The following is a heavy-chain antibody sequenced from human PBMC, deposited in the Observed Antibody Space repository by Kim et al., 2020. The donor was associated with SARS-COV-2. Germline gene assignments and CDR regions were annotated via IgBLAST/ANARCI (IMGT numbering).Heavy chain of an antibody. D-gene: IGHD3-22*01. J-gene: IGHJ4*02. Sequence: GGSLRLSCAASGFTFSSYAMSWVRQAPGKGLEWVSAISGSGGSTYYADAVKGRFTISRDNSKNTLYLQMNSRRAEDTAVYYCAKASITMIVVAPDYWGQGTLGTVSS. CDR1: GFTFSSYA. CDR3: AKASITMIVVAPDY. V-gene: IGHV3-23*01. CDR2: ISGSGGST.